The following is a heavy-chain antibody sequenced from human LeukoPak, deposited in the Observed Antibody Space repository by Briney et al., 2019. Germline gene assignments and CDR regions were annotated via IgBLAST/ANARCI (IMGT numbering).Heavy chain of an antibody. CDR1: GGSVTSGN. D-gene: IGHD3-9*01. Sequence: SETLSLTCTVSGGSVTSGNWNWIRQPAGKGLEWIGRIYTSGSTNYNPSLKSRVTMSVDTSKNQFSLKLSSVTAADTAVYYCAGTYYDILTGYYESYNWFDPWGQGTLVTVSS. V-gene: IGHV4-4*07. CDR3: AGTYYDILTGYYESYNWFDP. J-gene: IGHJ5*02. CDR2: IYTSGST.